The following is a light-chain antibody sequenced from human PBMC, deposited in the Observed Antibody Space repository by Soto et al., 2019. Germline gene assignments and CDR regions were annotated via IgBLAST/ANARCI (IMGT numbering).Light chain of an antibody. V-gene: IGKV1-6*01. J-gene: IGKJ1*01. Sequence: ATQMTQSPSSLSASVGDRVTITCRASQGIRNDLGWYQQKPGKAPKLLIYAASSLQSGVPSRSSGSGSGTDFTLTISSLQPEDFATYYCLQDYNYPRTFGQGTKVDIK. CDR3: LQDYNYPRT. CDR1: QGIRND. CDR2: AAS.